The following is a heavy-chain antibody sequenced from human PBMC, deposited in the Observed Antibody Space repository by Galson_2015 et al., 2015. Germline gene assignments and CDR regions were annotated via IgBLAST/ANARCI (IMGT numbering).Heavy chain of an antibody. D-gene: IGHD3-9*01. J-gene: IGHJ5*02. V-gene: IGHV1-69*13. Sequence: SVKVSCKASGGTFSSYAISWVRQAPGQGLEWMGGIIPIFGTANYAQKFQGRVTITADESTSTAYMELSSLRSEDTAVYYCARDHLPGHYDILTGYYSRGGWFDPWGQGTLVTVSS. CDR2: IIPIFGTA. CDR1: GGTFSSYA. CDR3: ARDHLPGHYDILTGYYSRGGWFDP.